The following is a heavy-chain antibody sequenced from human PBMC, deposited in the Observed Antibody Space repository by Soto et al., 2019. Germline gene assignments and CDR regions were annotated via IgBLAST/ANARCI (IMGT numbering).Heavy chain of an antibody. CDR3: ASLTGSLVYYYYYGMDV. V-gene: IGHV1-69*13. CDR2: IIPIFGTA. D-gene: IGHD3-9*01. CDR1: GGTFSSYA. J-gene: IGHJ6*02. Sequence: GASVKVSCKASGGTFSSYAFSWVRQAPGQGLEWMGGIIPIFGTANYAQKFQGRVTITADESTSTAYMELSSLRSEDTAVYYCASLTGSLVYYYYYGMDVWGQGTTVTVYS.